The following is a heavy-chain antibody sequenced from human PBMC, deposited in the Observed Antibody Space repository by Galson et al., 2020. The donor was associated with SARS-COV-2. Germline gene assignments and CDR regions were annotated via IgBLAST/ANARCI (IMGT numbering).Heavy chain of an antibody. Sequence: GALRLSCAASGFTFSSYGMHWVRQAPGKGLEWVAVIWYDGSNKYYADSVKGRFTISRDNSKNTLYLQMNSLRAEDTAVYYCARGLVDYDYVWGSYRLGAFDIWGQGTMVTVSS. D-gene: IGHD3-16*02. V-gene: IGHV3-33*01. CDR1: GFTFSSYG. CDR2: IWYDGSNK. CDR3: ARGLVDYDYVWGSYRLGAFDI. J-gene: IGHJ3*02.